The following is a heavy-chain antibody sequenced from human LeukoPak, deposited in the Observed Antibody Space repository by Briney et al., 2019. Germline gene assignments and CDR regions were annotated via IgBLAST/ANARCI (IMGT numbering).Heavy chain of an antibody. CDR3: ARNRYYYGSGNYGVPNWFDP. CDR1: GYSISSGYY. V-gene: IGHV4-38-2*02. Sequence: SETLSLTCTVSGYSISSGYYWGWIRQPPGKGLEWIGSIYHSGSTYYNPSLKSRVTISVDTSKNQFSLKLNSVTAADTAVYYCARNRYYYGSGNYGVPNWFDPWGQGTLVTVSS. CDR2: IYHSGST. D-gene: IGHD3-10*01. J-gene: IGHJ5*02.